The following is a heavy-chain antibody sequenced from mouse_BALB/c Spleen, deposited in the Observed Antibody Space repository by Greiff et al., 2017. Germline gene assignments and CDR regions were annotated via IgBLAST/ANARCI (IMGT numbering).Heavy chain of an antibody. J-gene: IGHJ1*01. Sequence: LQESGPGLVAPSQSLSITCTVSGFSLTSYGVHWVRQPPGKGLEWLGVIWAGGSTNYNSALMSRLSISKDNSKSQVFLKMNSLQTDDTAMYYCARGGGYDGYYVRYFDVWGAGTTVTVSS. CDR1: GFSLTSYG. CDR2: IWAGGST. CDR3: ARGGGYDGYYVRYFDV. V-gene: IGHV2-9*02. D-gene: IGHD2-3*01.